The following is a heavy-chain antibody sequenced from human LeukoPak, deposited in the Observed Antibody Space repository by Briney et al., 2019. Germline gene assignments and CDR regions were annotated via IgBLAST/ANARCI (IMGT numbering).Heavy chain of an antibody. Sequence: GGSLRLSCAASGFTFSSYSMNWVRQAPWKGPDWVASISISSSYIYYADSVKGRFTISRDNAKNSLYLQMNSLRVDDTAVYYCARERYHSSGAPKFDYWGQGTLVTVSS. J-gene: IGHJ4*02. V-gene: IGHV3-21*01. CDR2: ISISSSYI. D-gene: IGHD3-10*01. CDR3: ARERYHSSGAPKFDY. CDR1: GFTFSSYS.